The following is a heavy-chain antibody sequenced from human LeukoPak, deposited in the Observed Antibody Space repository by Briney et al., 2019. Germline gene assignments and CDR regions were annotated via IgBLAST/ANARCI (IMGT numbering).Heavy chain of an antibody. CDR2: VNPNSGGT. CDR1: GYTFTGYY. D-gene: IGHD1-26*01. Sequence: ASVKASCKASGYTFTGYYMHWVRQAPGQGLEWMGWVNPNSGGTNYAQKFQGRVTMTRDTSISTAYMELSRLRSDDTAVYYCARDREWEPLFDYWGQGTLVTVSS. CDR3: ARDREWEPLFDY. V-gene: IGHV1-2*02. J-gene: IGHJ4*02.